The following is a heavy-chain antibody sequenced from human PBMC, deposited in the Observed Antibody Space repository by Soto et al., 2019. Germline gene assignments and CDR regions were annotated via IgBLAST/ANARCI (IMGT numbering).Heavy chain of an antibody. Sequence: EVLLLESGGGLVQPGGSLRLSCAASGFTFSSYAMSWVRQAPGKGLEWVSGISGTGSSTYYADSVKGRFTFSRDNSKNTLYMQMNSLRVEDTAVYYCAKDRHCYASSGFDYWGQGTLVTVSS. CDR1: GFTFSSYA. J-gene: IGHJ4*02. CDR2: ISGTGSST. D-gene: IGHD3-22*01. V-gene: IGHV3-23*01. CDR3: AKDRHCYASSGFDY.